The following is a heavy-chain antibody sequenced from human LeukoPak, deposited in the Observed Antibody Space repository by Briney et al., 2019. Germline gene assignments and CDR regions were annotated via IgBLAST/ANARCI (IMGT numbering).Heavy chain of an antibody. Sequence: AVKVSCKAAGGTFSNYAFSWVRQAPGQGLEWMGGSIPIFGTANYAQKLQGRVTITADESTSTAYMELSSLRSEDTAVYYCAKINRRYPFYYYGMDVWGQGTTVTVSS. V-gene: IGHV1-69*13. D-gene: IGHD1-14*01. CDR2: SIPIFGTA. CDR3: AKINRRYPFYYYGMDV. J-gene: IGHJ6*02. CDR1: GGTFSNYA.